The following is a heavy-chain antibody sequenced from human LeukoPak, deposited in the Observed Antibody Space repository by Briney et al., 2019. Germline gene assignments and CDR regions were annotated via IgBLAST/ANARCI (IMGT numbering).Heavy chain of an antibody. D-gene: IGHD1-26*01. CDR2: INPSIGTT. Sequence: ASVKVSCKASGYTFTNYYIHWVRQAPGQGLEWMGIINPSIGTTSYAQKSQGRITMTRDTSTSTVYMELSSLRSEDTAVYYCAKIVGATNRYFDYWGQGTLVTVSS. CDR1: GYTFTNYY. V-gene: IGHV1-46*01. J-gene: IGHJ4*02. CDR3: AKIVGATNRYFDY.